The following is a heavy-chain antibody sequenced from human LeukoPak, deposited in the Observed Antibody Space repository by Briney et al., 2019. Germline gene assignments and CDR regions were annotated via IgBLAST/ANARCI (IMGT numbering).Heavy chain of an antibody. V-gene: IGHV1-2*02. CDR3: ARLGSYSSSWEYYYYYYMDV. D-gene: IGHD6-13*01. J-gene: IGHJ6*03. CDR2: INPNSGGT. CDR1: GYTFTDYF. Sequence: ASVKVSCKASGYTFTDYFIHWVRQAPGQGLEWMGWINPNSGGTNYAQKFQGRVTMTRDTSISTAYMELSRLRSDDTAVYYCARLGSYSSSWEYYYYYYMDVWGKGTTVTVSS.